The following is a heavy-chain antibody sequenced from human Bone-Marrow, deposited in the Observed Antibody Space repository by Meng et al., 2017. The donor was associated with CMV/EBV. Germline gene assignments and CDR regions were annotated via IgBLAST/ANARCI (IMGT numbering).Heavy chain of an antibody. CDR1: GFTFSSYW. CDR3: ARRTVKRYCSSTSCQGGSYYGMDV. CDR2: ISSSSSTI. Sequence: GESLKISCAASGFTFSSYWMSWVRQAPGKGLEWVSYISSSSSTIYYADSVKGRFTISRDNAKNSLYLQMNSLRAEDTAVYYCARRTVKRYCSSTSCQGGSYYGMDVWGQGTTVTVSS. D-gene: IGHD2-2*01. V-gene: IGHV3-48*04. J-gene: IGHJ6*02.